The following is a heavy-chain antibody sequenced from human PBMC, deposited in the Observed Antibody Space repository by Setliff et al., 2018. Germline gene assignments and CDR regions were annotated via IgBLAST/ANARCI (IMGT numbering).Heavy chain of an antibody. V-gene: IGHV3-48*03. CDR2: INAWGTSK. CDR1: GFTFSNHG. D-gene: IGHD3-10*01. J-gene: IGHJ4*02. Sequence: GGSLRLSCVVSGFTFSNHGMNWVRQAPGKGLEWVSYINAWGTSKYYADSVKGRFTISRDNAKNPLSLQMNNLRTEDTAVYYCFGAGTCSYWGQGTLVTVSS. CDR3: FGAGTCSY.